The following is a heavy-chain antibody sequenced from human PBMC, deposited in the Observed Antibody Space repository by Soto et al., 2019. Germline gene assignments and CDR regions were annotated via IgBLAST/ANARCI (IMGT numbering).Heavy chain of an antibody. J-gene: IGHJ4*02. CDR2: ISSSSSYI. D-gene: IGHD2-2*01. Sequence: EVQLVESGGGLVKPGGSLRLSCAASGFTFSSYSMNWVRQAPGKGLEWVSSISSSSSYIYYADSVKGRFTISRDNAKNSLYLQMNSLRAEDTAVYYCARCRMHGVVPAAKPVYYFDYWGQGTLVTVSS. CDR1: GFTFSSYS. V-gene: IGHV3-21*01. CDR3: ARCRMHGVVPAAKPVYYFDY.